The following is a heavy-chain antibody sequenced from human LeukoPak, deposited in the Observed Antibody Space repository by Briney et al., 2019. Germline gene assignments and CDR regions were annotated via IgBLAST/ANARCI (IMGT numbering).Heavy chain of an antibody. J-gene: IGHJ6*02. V-gene: IGHV3-74*01. CDR1: GFTFSSYW. D-gene: IGHD3-10*01. CDR2: LNPDGSNT. CDR3: ARGMVGYWGVDV. Sequence: GGSLRLSCAASGFTFSSYWMHWVRQAPGKGLVWVSHLNPDGSNTNYADSVKGRFTISRDNAKNTQSLQVNSLRVEDTAVYYCARGMVGYWGVDVWGQGTTVTVSS.